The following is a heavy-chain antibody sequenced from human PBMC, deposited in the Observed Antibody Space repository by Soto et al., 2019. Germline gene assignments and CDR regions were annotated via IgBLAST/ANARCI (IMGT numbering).Heavy chain of an antibody. D-gene: IGHD3-9*01. CDR3: SRCSPPPRIRSFSVVPRLRMDV. CDR1: GGSISSNGFGNC. CDR2: IYHSGST. J-gene: IGHJ6*03. V-gene: IGHV4-31*03. Sequence: PSETLSLTCTVSGGSISSNGFGNCWSWIRQLPGKGLEWIGYIYHSGSTYYNPPLESRVTISVDTSKNQFSLKLSSVTAADTAVYYCSRCSPPPRIRSFSVVPRLRMDVWGKGTTVIVSS.